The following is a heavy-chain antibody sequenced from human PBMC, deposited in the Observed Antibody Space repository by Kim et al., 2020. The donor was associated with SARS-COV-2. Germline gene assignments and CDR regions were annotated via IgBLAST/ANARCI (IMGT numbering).Heavy chain of an antibody. J-gene: IGHJ3*02. Sequence: GGSLRLSCAASGFTFSSFAMNWVRQAQGKGLEWVSGISGSGGSTYYADSVKGRFTFSRDNSKNTLYLQMNSLRAEDTAVYYCAEDFYRDNSGAGAFDMWGQWTMV. V-gene: IGHV3-23*01. D-gene: IGHD2-15*01. CDR1: GFTFSSFA. CDR2: ISGSGGST. CDR3: AEDFYRDNSGAGAFDM.